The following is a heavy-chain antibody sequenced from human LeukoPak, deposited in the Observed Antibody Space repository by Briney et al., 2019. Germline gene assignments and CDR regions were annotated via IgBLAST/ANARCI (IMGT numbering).Heavy chain of an antibody. CDR3: ARDLRTPSDTNIAIDY. D-gene: IGHD4-23*01. CDR2: INSDGRSA. CDR1: GFTFSSYW. Sequence: GGSLRLSCAASGFTFSSYWMHWVRQGPGKGLAWVSRINSDGRSATYADSVKGRFTISRDNAKNTLYLQMNSLRAEDTAVYYCARDLRTPSDTNIAIDYWGQGTLVTVSS. V-gene: IGHV3-74*01. J-gene: IGHJ4*02.